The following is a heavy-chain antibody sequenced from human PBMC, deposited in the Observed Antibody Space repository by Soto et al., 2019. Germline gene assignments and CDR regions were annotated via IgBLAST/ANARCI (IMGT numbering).Heavy chain of an antibody. CDR1: GTSISSTNYY. J-gene: IGHJ4*02. V-gene: IGHV4-39*01. CDR3: ARAKWHDGSGRVREFDY. CDR2: IYYTGMT. D-gene: IGHD3-10*01. Sequence: PSETLSLTCTVSGTSISSTNYYWGWIRQPPGKGLEWITSIYYTGMTYYNPSLKSRVTISVDTSKNQFSLKLSSVTAADRAVYYCARAKWHDGSGRVREFDYWGQGALVTVSS.